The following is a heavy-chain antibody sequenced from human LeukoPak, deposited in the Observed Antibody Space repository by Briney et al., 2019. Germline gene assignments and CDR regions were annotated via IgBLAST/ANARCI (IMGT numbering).Heavy chain of an antibody. CDR3: AREEIVGAQVDY. CDR2: IIPMFGTP. Sequence: GSSVKVSCKASEGPFSTYIFSWVRQAPGQGLEWMGGIIPMFGTPNHAQKFQGRVTITADESTSTAYMELSNLRSEDTAVYYCAREEIVGAQVDYWGQGTLVTVSS. J-gene: IGHJ4*02. CDR1: EGPFSTYI. V-gene: IGHV1-69*01. D-gene: IGHD1-26*01.